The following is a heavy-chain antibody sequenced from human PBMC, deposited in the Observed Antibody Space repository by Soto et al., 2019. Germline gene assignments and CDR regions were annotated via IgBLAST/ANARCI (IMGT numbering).Heavy chain of an antibody. D-gene: IGHD6-19*01. V-gene: IGHV4-39*01. J-gene: IGHJ4*02. CDR2: IYYSGST. Sequence: SETLSLTCTVSGGSISSSSYYWGWIRQPPGKGLEWIGSIYYSGSTYYNPSLKSRVTISVDTSKNQFSLKLSSVTAADTAVYYCARCEQWLAYYFDYWGQGTLVTVSS. CDR3: ARCEQWLAYYFDY. CDR1: GGSISSSSYY.